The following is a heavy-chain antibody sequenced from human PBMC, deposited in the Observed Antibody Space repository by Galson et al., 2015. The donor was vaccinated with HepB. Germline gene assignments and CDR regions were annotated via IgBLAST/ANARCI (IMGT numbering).Heavy chain of an antibody. Sequence: SLRLSCAASGFTFSSYAMSWVRQAPGKGLEWVSGISGSGGSTYYADSAKGRITISRDNSKNTMYLQMNSLRAEDTAVYYCARGGTDCSRTTCYQVGVHYYYMDVWGKGTTVTVSS. CDR2: ISGSGGST. D-gene: IGHD2-2*01. CDR3: ARGGTDCSRTTCYQVGVHYYYMDV. CDR1: GFTFSSYA. V-gene: IGHV3-23*01. J-gene: IGHJ6*03.